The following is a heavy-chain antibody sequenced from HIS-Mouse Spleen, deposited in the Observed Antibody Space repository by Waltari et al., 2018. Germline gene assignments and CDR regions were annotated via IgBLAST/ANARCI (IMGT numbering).Heavy chain of an antibody. CDR1: GGSFSGYY. CDR3: ARGGGRTNAFDI. J-gene: IGHJ3*02. D-gene: IGHD4-17*01. Sequence: QVQLQQWGAGLLKPSETLSLTCAVYGGSFSGYYWSWIRQPPGKGLEWIGEINHSGSSKYKPSRTSRVTIAVDTSKNQFSLKLSSVTAADTAVYYCARGGGRTNAFDIWGQGTMVTVSS. V-gene: IGHV4-34*01. CDR2: INHSGSS.